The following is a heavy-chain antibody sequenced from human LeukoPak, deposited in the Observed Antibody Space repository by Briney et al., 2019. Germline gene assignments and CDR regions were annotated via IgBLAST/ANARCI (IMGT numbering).Heavy chain of an antibody. CDR1: GGSISSYY. V-gene: IGHV4-59*12. CDR3: ASSSVTSSSPYYFDY. CDR2: IYYSGST. J-gene: IGHJ4*02. D-gene: IGHD2-2*01. Sequence: SETLSLTCTVSGGSISSYYWSWIRQPPGKGLEWIGYIYYSGSTYYNPSLKSRVTISVDTSKNQFSLKLSSVTAADTAVYYCASSSVTSSSPYYFDYWGQGTLVTVSS.